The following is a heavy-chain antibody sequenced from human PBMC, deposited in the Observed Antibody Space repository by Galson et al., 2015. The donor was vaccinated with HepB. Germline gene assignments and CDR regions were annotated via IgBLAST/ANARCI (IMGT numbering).Heavy chain of an antibody. Sequence: SLRLSCAASGFTFSSYAMSWVRQAPGKGLEWVSAISGSGGSTDYADSVKGRFTISRDNSKNTLYLQMNSLRAEDTAVYYCAKGQEGYYDFWSGPPLNWFDPWGQGTLVTVSS. D-gene: IGHD3-3*01. CDR3: AKGQEGYYDFWSGPPLNWFDP. V-gene: IGHV3-23*01. CDR1: GFTFSSYA. J-gene: IGHJ5*02. CDR2: ISGSGGST.